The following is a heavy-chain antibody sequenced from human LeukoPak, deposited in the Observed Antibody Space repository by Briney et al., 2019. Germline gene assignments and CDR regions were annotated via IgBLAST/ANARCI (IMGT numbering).Heavy chain of an antibody. D-gene: IGHD1-26*01. V-gene: IGHV3-21*01. CDR3: ARALPSPLYSGSYADAFDI. CDR2: ISSSSYI. CDR1: GFTFSSYS. J-gene: IGHJ3*02. Sequence: PGGSLRLSCAASGFTFSSYSMNWVRPAPGKGLEWVSSISSSSYIYYADSVKGRFTISRDNAKNSLYLQMNSLRAEDTAVYYCARALPSPLYSGSYADAFDIWGQGTMVTVSS.